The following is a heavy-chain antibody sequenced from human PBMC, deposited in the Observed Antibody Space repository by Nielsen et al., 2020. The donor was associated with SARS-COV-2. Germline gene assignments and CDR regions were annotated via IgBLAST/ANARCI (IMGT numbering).Heavy chain of an antibody. Sequence: GGSLRLSCAGSGFTFSDYYMSWIRQAPGKGLEWVAQMSGSSSYIHYADSVKGRYTISKDSAKNSLYLQMNSLRAEGTAVYYCARVAGTPPVSYSYFDLWGRGTLVTVSS. CDR2: MSGSSSYI. CDR1: GFTFSDYY. V-gene: IGHV3-11*05. J-gene: IGHJ2*01. D-gene: IGHD6-19*01. CDR3: ARVAGTPPVSYSYFDL.